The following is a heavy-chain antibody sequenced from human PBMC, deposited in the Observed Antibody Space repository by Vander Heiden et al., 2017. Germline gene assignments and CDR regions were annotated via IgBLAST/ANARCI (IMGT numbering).Heavy chain of an antibody. J-gene: IGHJ6*02. CDR1: GGSITSGGYS. CDR2: IFESGST. CDR3: ARGTYAYDGSGSYVQYYYGMDV. Sequence: QLQLQESGSGLVKPSQTLSLTCTASGGSITSGGYSWSWIRQPPGKGLDWYGFIFESGSTQYNPSLKSRVTMSVDRSKNQFSLNLSSVTAADTAVYFCARGTYAYDGSGSYVQYYYGMDVWGRGTTVTVSS. V-gene: IGHV4-30-2*01. D-gene: IGHD3-22*01.